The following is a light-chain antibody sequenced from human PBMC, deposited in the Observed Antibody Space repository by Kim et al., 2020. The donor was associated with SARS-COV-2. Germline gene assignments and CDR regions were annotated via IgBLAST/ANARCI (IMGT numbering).Light chain of an antibody. CDR3: SSKTNSNTYV. J-gene: IGLJ1*01. Sequence: QSVLTQPASVSGSPGQSITISCTGTSSDVGAYNFVSWYQQHPGKAPKLIIYDVSEWPSGVSSRFSGSKSGNTASLTISGLQAEDEADYYCSSKTNSNTYVFGTETKVTVL. CDR1: SSDVGAYNF. CDR2: DVS. V-gene: IGLV2-14*03.